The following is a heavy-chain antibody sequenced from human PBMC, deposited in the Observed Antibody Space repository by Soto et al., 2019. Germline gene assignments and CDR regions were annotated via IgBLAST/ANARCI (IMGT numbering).Heavy chain of an antibody. D-gene: IGHD1-7*01. Sequence: GGSLRLSCAASGFSFSTYNMNWVRQAPGRGLEWVSYISSRSSTIYHADSVKGRFTISRDNAKNSLYLQMNSLRAEDTAVYYCARDRGGNWHLTYGMDVWGQGTTVTVSS. V-gene: IGHV3-48*04. CDR2: ISSRSSTI. CDR1: GFSFSTYN. J-gene: IGHJ6*02. CDR3: ARDRGGNWHLTYGMDV.